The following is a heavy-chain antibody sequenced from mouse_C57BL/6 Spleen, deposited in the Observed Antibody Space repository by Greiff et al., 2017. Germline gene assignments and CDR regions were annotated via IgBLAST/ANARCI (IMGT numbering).Heavy chain of an antibody. D-gene: IGHD2-5*01. CDR2: IYPRSGNT. V-gene: IGHV1-81*01. Sequence: VQLQQSGAELARPGASVKLSCKASGYTFTSYGISWVKQRTGQGLEWIGEIYPRSGNTYYNEKFKGKATLTADKSSSTAYMELRSLTSEDSAVYFCAREDYSNYRYFDVWGTGTTVTVSS. CDR3: AREDYSNYRYFDV. J-gene: IGHJ1*03. CDR1: GYTFTSYG.